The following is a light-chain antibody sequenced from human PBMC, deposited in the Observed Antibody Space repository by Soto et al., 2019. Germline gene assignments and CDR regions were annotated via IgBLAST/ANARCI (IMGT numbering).Light chain of an antibody. CDR3: SSYTSTNTLDV. V-gene: IGLV2-14*01. CDR1: SNDVGGYNY. J-gene: IGLJ1*01. CDR2: DVS. Sequence: QSALTQPASVSGSPGQSITISCTGTSNDVGGYNYVSWYQQHPGKAPKLMIYDVSNRPSGVYNRFSGSKSGNTASLTISGLQAEDEADYYCSSYTSTNTLDVFGTGTKVTVL.